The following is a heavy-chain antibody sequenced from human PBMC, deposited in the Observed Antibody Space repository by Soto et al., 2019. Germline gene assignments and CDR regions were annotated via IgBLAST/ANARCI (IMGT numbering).Heavy chain of an antibody. CDR3: AASCVGCGGFNYFGMDV. Sequence: XVQLQESGXXXXXPSQTLSLTCTVSGGSISSGGYYWSWIRQHPGKGLEWIGYIYYSGSTYYNPTLKSRLTISVDTSKNQFSLKLSSVTAADTAVYYCAASCVGCGGFNYFGMDVWGQGTTVTVSS. J-gene: IGHJ6*02. V-gene: IGHV4-31*03. D-gene: IGHD2-21*01. CDR2: IYYSGST. CDR1: GGSISSGGYY.